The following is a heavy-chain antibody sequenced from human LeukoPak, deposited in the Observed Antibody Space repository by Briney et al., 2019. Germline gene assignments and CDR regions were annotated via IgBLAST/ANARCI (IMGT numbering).Heavy chain of an antibody. CDR3: ARDGSEYQLLSDFDY. Sequence: GGSLRLSCAASGFTFSSYAMHWVRQAPGKGLEWVAVISYDGSNKYYADSVKGRFTISRDNSKNTLYLQMNSLRAEDTAVYYCARDGSEYQLLSDFDYWGQGTLVTVSS. CDR2: ISYDGSNK. V-gene: IGHV3-30*04. CDR1: GFTFSSYA. J-gene: IGHJ4*02. D-gene: IGHD2-2*01.